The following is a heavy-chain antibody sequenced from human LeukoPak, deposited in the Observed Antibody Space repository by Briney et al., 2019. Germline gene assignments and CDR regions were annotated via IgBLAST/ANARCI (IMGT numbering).Heavy chain of an antibody. CDR1: SGSVNSGSYY. CDR3: ARRAGYTSSWYVY. D-gene: IGHD6-13*01. J-gene: IGHJ4*02. CDR2: IYYSGST. V-gene: IGHV4-61*01. Sequence: SETLSLTCTVSSGSVNSGSYYWNWIRQLPGKGLEWIGYIYYSGSTNYNPSLKSRVTISVDTAKNQLSLKLSSVTAADTAVYYCARRAGYTSSWYVYWGQGTLVTVSS.